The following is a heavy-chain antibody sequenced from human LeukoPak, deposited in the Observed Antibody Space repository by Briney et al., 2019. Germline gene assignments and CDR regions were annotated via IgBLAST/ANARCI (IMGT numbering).Heavy chain of an antibody. CDR2: IIPIFGTA. CDR3: AFSMAAFYYYYYYMDV. Sequence: ASVKVSCKASGYSFTSYDISWVRQAPGQGLEWMGGIIPIFGTANYAQKFQGRVTITTDESTSTAYMELSSLRSEDTAVYYCAFSMAAFYYYYYYMDVWGKGTTVTVSS. D-gene: IGHD6-6*01. J-gene: IGHJ6*03. CDR1: GYSFTSYD. V-gene: IGHV1-69*05.